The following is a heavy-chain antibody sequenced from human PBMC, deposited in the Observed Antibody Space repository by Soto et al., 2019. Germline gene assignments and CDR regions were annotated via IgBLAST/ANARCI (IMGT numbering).Heavy chain of an antibody. CDR1: GFTFSGSA. V-gene: IGHV3-73*01. CDR2: IRSKANSYAT. Sequence: GGSLRLSCAASGFTFSGSALHWVRQASGKGLEWVGRIRSKANSYATAYAASVKGRFTISRDDSKDTAYLQMNSLKTEDTAVYYCTPSGWPYYFDYWGQGTLVTVSS. CDR3: TPSGWPYYFDY. D-gene: IGHD6-19*01. J-gene: IGHJ4*02.